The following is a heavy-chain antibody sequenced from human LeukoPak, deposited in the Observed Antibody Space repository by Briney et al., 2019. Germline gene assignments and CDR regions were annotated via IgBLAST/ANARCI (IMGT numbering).Heavy chain of an antibody. CDR1: GYTFTGYY. V-gene: IGHV1-46*01. J-gene: IGHJ5*02. CDR3: ARGWYYYGSGPLFDP. D-gene: IGHD3-10*01. CDR2: INPSGGST. Sequence: GASVKVSCKASGYTFTGYYMHWVRQAPGQGLEWMGIINPSGGSTSYAQKFQGRVTMTRDTSTSTVYMELSSLRSEDTAVYYCARGWYYYGSGPLFDPWGQGALVTVSS.